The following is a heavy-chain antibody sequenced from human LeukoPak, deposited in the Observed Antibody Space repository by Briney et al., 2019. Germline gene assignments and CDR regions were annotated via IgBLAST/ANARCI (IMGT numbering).Heavy chain of an antibody. D-gene: IGHD4-17*01. CDR3: AXXYGDSGNWFDP. V-gene: IGHV3-74*01. CDR1: GFTFSRYW. Sequence: GGSLRLSCAASGFTFSRYWMHWVRQAPGKGLVWVSRIKSDGSSTTYADSVKGRFTISRDNAKNTLYLQMNSLRAEDTAVYYCAXXYGDSGNWFDPWGQGTLVTVXS. J-gene: IGHJ5*02. CDR2: IKSDGSST.